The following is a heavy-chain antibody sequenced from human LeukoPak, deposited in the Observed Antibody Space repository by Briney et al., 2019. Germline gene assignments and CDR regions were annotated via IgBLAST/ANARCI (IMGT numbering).Heavy chain of an antibody. V-gene: IGHV1-58*01. CDR1: GFTFTSSA. D-gene: IGHD1-26*01. Sequence: VASVKVSCKASGFTFTSSAVQWVRQARGQRLEWIGWIVVGSGNTNYAQKFQERVTITRDMSTSTAYMELSSLRSEDTAVYYRAAANLVGATYYWGQGTLVTVSS. CDR2: IVVGSGNT. J-gene: IGHJ4*02. CDR3: AAANLVGATYY.